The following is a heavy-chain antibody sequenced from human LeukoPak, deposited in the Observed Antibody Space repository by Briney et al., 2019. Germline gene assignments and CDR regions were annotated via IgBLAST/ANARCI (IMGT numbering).Heavy chain of an antibody. Sequence: ASVKVSCKASGYTFTSYYMHWVRQAPGQGLEWMGMINPSGGSTSYAQKFQGRVTMTRDTSTSTVYMELSSLRSEDTAVYYCARALAAYYYDSSGYFGFDYWGQGTLVTVSS. J-gene: IGHJ4*02. CDR3: ARALAAYYYDSSGYFGFDY. CDR1: GYTFTSYY. CDR2: INPSGGST. V-gene: IGHV1-46*01. D-gene: IGHD3-22*01.